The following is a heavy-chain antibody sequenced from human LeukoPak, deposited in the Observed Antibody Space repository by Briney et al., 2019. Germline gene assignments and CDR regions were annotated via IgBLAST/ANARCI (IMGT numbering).Heavy chain of an antibody. CDR1: GFTFSNYW. V-gene: IGHV3-7*01. D-gene: IGHD6-13*01. CDR3: ASGRQLGY. J-gene: IGHJ4*02. CDR2: IKEDGREK. Sequence: GGSLRLSCAASGFTFSNYWMSWVRQAPGKGLEWVANIKEDGREKYYVDSVKGRFTISRDNARNSLYLQMNSLRAEDTAVYYCASGRQLGYWGQGTLVTVSS.